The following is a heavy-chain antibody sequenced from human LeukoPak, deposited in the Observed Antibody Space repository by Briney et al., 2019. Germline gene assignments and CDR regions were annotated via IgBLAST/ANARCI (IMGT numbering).Heavy chain of an antibody. J-gene: IGHJ5*02. CDR2: IYHSGST. V-gene: IGHV4-30-2*01. CDR3: ARGGSGSYYNPGWFDP. D-gene: IGHD3-10*01. Sequence: SETLSLTCAVSGGSISSGGYSWSWIRRPPGKGLEWIGYIYHSGSTYYNPSLKSRVTISVDRSKNQFSLKLSSVTAADTAVYYCARGGSGSYYNPGWFDPWGQGTLVTVSS. CDR1: GGSISSGGYS.